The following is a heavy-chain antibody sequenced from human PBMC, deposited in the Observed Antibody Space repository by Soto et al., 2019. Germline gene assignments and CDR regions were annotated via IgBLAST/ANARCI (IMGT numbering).Heavy chain of an antibody. Sequence: SETLSLTCTVSGGSISSSSYYWGWIRQPPGKGLEWIGCIYHSGSTYYNPSLKSRVTISVDRSKNQFSLKLSSVTAADTAVYYCARVPDRWGQGTLVTSPQ. CDR1: GGSISSSSYY. V-gene: IGHV4-39*07. CDR2: IYHSGST. CDR3: ARVPDR. D-gene: IGHD2-2*01. J-gene: IGHJ5*02.